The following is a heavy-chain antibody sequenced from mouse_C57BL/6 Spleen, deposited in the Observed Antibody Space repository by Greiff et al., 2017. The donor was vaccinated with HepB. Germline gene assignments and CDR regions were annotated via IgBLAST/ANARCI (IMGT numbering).Heavy chain of an antibody. CDR2: IDPNSGGT. V-gene: IGHV1-72*01. CDR1: GYTFTSYW. J-gene: IGHJ4*01. D-gene: IGHD1-1*01. CDR3: ARWITTVVPPYAMDY. Sequence: VQLQQSGAELVKPGASVKLSCKASGYTFTSYWMHWVKQRPGRGLEWIGRIDPNSGGTKYNEKFKCKATLTVDKPSSTAYMQLSSLTSEDSAVYDCARWITTVVPPYAMDYWGQGTSVTVAS.